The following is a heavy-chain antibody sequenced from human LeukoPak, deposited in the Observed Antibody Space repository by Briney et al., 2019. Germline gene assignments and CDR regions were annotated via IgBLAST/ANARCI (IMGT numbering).Heavy chain of an antibody. CDR1: GFTFSSYG. V-gene: IGHV3-30*03. D-gene: IGHD6-19*01. CDR3: ARDRYSSGEDYFDY. J-gene: IGHJ4*02. Sequence: PGGSLRLSCAASGFTFSSYGMHWVRQAPGKGLEWVAVISYDGSNKYYADSVKGRFTVSRDNAKNSLYLQMNSLRAEDTAVYYCARDRYSSGEDYFDYWGQGTLVTVSS. CDR2: ISYDGSNK.